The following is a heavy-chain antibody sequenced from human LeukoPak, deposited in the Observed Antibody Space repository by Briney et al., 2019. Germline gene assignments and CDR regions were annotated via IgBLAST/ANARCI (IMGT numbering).Heavy chain of an antibody. Sequence: GGSLRLSCAASGFTFSSYAMSWVRQAPGKGLEWVSSISSSSSYIYYADSVKGRFTISRDNAKNSLYLQMNSLRAEDTAVYYCAEGAVAGPIDYWGQGTLVTVSS. CDR1: GFTFSSYA. CDR3: AEGAVAGPIDY. V-gene: IGHV3-21*01. D-gene: IGHD6-19*01. CDR2: ISSSSSYI. J-gene: IGHJ4*02.